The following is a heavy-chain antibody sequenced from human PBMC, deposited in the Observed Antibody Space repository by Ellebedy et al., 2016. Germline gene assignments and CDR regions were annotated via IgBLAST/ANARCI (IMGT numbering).Heavy chain of an antibody. CDR3: ARGGRPGGYYYYMDV. CDR1: GGSLSSAGYY. D-gene: IGHD3-16*01. CDR2: IFHNGKT. Sequence: SETLSLTXTVSGGSLSSAGYYWGWIRQPPGKGLEWITYIFHNGKTKYNPSLESRVTISLDKSKSQYSLKLTSVTGADTAVYFCARGGRPGGYYYYMDVWGKGTTVTISS. V-gene: IGHV4-61*08. J-gene: IGHJ6*03.